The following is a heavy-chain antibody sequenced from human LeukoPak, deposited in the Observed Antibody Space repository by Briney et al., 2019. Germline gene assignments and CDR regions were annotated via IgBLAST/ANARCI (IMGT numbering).Heavy chain of an antibody. Sequence: PSETQSLTCAVSGYSISRGYSWGWIRQPPGKGLEWIGSIYQNGNSYYTPSLKGRVTISVDMSENQFSLRLSSVTAADRAVYYLARLYISQVLKYYFLYWAQGTLVTVSS. CDR1: GYSISRGYS. J-gene: IGHJ4*02. CDR3: ARLYISQVLKYYFLY. CDR2: IYQNGNS. V-gene: IGHV4-38-2*01. D-gene: IGHD1-1*01.